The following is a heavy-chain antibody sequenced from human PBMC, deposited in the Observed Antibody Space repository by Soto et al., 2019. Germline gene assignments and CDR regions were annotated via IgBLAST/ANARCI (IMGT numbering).Heavy chain of an antibody. V-gene: IGHV3-30*18. CDR2: ISYDGSNK. Sequence: GGSLRLSCAASGFTFSSYGMHWVRQAPGKGLEWVAVISYDGSNKYYADSVKGRFTISRDNSKNTLYLQMNSLRAEDTAVYYCAKAFIVVVPAAKSHYYGMDVWGQGTTVTVSS. J-gene: IGHJ6*02. D-gene: IGHD2-2*01. CDR3: AKAFIVVVPAAKSHYYGMDV. CDR1: GFTFSSYG.